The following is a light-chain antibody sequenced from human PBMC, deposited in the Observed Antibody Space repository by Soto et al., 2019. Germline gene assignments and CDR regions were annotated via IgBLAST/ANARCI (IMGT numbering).Light chain of an antibody. CDR2: DVN. J-gene: IGLJ1*01. CDR3: SSYTSSSTGYV. Sequence: QSALTQPASVSGSPGQSMTMSCTGTSSDVGSYNYVSWYQQHPGKAPKLMIYDVNTRPSGVSNRFSGSKSGNTASLTISGLQAEDEADYYCSSYTSSSTGYVFGTGTKVTVL. CDR1: SSDVGSYNY. V-gene: IGLV2-14*01.